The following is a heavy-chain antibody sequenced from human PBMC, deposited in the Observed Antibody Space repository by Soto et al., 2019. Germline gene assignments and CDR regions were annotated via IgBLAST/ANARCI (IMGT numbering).Heavy chain of an antibody. V-gene: IGHV5-51*01. CDR2: IYPGDSDT. CDR1: GYSFTSYW. Sequence: PGESLKISCKGSGYSFTSYWIGWVRQMPGKGLEWMGIIYPGDSDTRYSPSFQGQVTISADKSISTAYLQWSSLKASDTAMYYCARQRWYCSGGSCPEFDYPGQGTLVTVSS. J-gene: IGHJ4*02. D-gene: IGHD2-15*01. CDR3: ARQRWYCSGGSCPEFDY.